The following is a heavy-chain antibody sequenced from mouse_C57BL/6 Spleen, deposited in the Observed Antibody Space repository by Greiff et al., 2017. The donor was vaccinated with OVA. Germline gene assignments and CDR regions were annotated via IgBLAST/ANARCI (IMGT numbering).Heavy chain of an antibody. Sequence: EVKVVESGGDLVKPGGSLKLSCAASGFTFSSDDMSWVRQTPDQSLEWVATISSGGSYTDYPASVTGRVTITRDNAKNTLYLQLSSLKSEDTAVYYCARNDYSSGYRYFDVWGKGTTVTVSS. CDR2: ISSGGSYT. CDR3: ARNDYSSGYRYFDV. J-gene: IGHJ1*03. CDR1: GFTFSSDD. V-gene: IGHV5-6*01. D-gene: IGHD1-1*01.